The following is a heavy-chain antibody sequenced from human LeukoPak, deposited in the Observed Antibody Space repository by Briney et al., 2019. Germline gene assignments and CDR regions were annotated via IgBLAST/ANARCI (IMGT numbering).Heavy chain of an antibody. V-gene: IGHV3-23*01. CDR3: ARDSDWAFDN. CDR2: ISGSGGST. D-gene: IGHD2-21*02. Sequence: GGSLRLSCAASGFTFSSYAMSWVRQAPGKGLEWVSAISGSGGSTYYADSVKGRFTVSRDNSKNVLYLQMNRLRDGDTAVYYCARDSDWAFDNWGQGTLVTVSS. J-gene: IGHJ4*02. CDR1: GFTFSSYA.